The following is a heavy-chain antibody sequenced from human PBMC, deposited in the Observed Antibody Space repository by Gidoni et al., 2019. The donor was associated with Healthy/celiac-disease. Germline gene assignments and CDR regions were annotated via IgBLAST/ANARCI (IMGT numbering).Heavy chain of an antibody. V-gene: IGHV3-21*01. D-gene: IGHD3-9*01. CDR2: ISSSSSYI. CDR1: GFTFSSYS. J-gene: IGHJ6*02. Sequence: EVQLVESGGGLVTPGGSLRLSCAASGFTFSSYSMTCVRQAPGKGLEWVSAISSSSSYIYYADSVKGRFTISRDNAKNSLYLQMNSLRAEDTAVYYCARDPYYDILTGYYRDYYYGMDVWGQGTTVTVSS. CDR3: ARDPYYDILTGYYRDYYYGMDV.